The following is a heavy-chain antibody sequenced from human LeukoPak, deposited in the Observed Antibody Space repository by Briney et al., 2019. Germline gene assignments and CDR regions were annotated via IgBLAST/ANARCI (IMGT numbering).Heavy chain of an antibody. CDR3: ASSYSSGWSTGAHQSDY. V-gene: IGHV1-69*05. CDR2: IIPIFGTA. CDR1: GGTFSSYA. Sequence: GASVKVSCEASGGTFSSYAISWVRQAPGQGLEWMGGIIPIFGTANYAQKFQGRVTITTDESTSTAYMELSSLRSEDTAVYYCASSYSSGWSTGAHQSDYWGQGTLVTVSS. J-gene: IGHJ4*02. D-gene: IGHD6-19*01.